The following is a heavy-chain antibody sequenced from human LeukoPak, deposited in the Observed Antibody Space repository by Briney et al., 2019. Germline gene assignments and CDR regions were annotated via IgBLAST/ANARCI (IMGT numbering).Heavy chain of an antibody. CDR2: INSDGSST. J-gene: IGHJ4*02. CDR1: GFTSSSYW. V-gene: IGHV3-74*01. CDR3: ARRDAEVGSYPN. D-gene: IGHD3-10*01. Sequence: PGGSLRLSCAASGFTSSSYWMHWVRQAPGKGLVWVSRINSDGSSTSYADSVKGRFTISRDNAKNTLYLQMNSLRAEDTALYYCARRDAEVGSYPNWGQGTLVTVSS.